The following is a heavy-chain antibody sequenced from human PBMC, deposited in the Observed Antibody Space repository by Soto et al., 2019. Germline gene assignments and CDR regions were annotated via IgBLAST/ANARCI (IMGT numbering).Heavy chain of an antibody. D-gene: IGHD6-19*01. V-gene: IGHV3-9*01. J-gene: IGHJ4*02. CDR2: ISWNSGSI. CDR1: GFTFNDYA. CDR3: AKAPWPQSKYSSGWYYFDY. Sequence: EVQLVESGGGLVQPGRSLRLSCAASGFTFNDYAMHWVRQAPGKGLEWVSGISWNSGSIGYADSVKGRFTISRDNAKNSLYLQMNSLRAEDTALYYCAKAPWPQSKYSSGWYYFDYWGQGTLVTVSS.